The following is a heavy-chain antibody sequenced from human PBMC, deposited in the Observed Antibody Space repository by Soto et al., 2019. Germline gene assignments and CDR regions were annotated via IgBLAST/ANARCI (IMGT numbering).Heavy chain of an antibody. V-gene: IGHV1-69*06. CDR3: ARGGSGWYRDAFDI. Sequence: SVKVSCKASGVTFSSYAISWVRQAPGQGLEWMGGIIPIFGTANYAQKFQGRVTITADKSTSTAYMELSSLRSEDTAVYYCARGGSGWYRDAFDIWGQGTMVTVSS. J-gene: IGHJ3*02. CDR1: GVTFSSYA. CDR2: IIPIFGTA. D-gene: IGHD6-19*01.